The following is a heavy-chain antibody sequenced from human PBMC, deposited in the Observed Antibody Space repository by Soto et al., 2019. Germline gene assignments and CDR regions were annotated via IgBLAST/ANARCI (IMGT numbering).Heavy chain of an antibody. CDR1: GGSISSSSYY. Sequence: QLQLQESGPGLVKPSETLSLTCTVSGGSISSSSYYWGWIRQPPGKGLEWIGRIYYHGSTYYNTSLKSRGTIPVATSRNRFSLKVSSVTAADTAVYYCARHYVGARQTDAFDSWGQWPMVTVSS. V-gene: IGHV4-39*01. CDR2: IYYHGST. CDR3: ARHYVGARQTDAFDS. D-gene: IGHD3-16*01. J-gene: IGHJ3*02.